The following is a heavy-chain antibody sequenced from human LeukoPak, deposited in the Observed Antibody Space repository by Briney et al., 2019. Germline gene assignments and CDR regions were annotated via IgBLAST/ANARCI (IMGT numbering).Heavy chain of an antibody. Sequence: PGGSLRLSCAASGFTFNNVGMAWVRQAPGKGLEWVSTISGGGENTHYADAIKGRFTISRDNSRDTLYLQMSDLRAEDTAIYYCARDVGGTALFDSWGQGTLVTVSS. CDR3: ARDVGGTALFDS. V-gene: IGHV3-23*01. CDR2: ISGGGENT. J-gene: IGHJ4*02. CDR1: GFTFNNVG. D-gene: IGHD1-26*01.